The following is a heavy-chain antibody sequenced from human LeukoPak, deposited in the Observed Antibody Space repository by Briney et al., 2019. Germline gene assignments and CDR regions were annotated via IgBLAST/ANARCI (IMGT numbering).Heavy chain of an antibody. D-gene: IGHD3-16*01. CDR3: ARDGGSSGNWFDP. CDR1: GGTFSSYA. CDR2: IIPIFGTA. V-gene: IGHV1-69*13. J-gene: IGHJ5*02. Sequence: SVKVSCKASGGTFSSYAISWVRQAPGQGLEWMGGIIPIFGTANYAQKFQGRVTITADGSTSTAYMELSSLRSEDTAVYYCARDGGSSGNWFDPWGQGTLVTVSS.